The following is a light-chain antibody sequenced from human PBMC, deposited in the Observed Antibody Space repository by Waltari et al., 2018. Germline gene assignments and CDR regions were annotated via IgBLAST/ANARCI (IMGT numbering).Light chain of an antibody. CDR3: QHYLRLPVT. CDR1: QSVSRA. J-gene: IGKJ1*01. CDR2: GAS. Sequence: EIVLTQSPGTLSLPLGERATVSCRARQSVSRALAWYQQKPGQAPRLLIYGASTRATGIPDRFSGSGSGTDFSLTISRLEPDDFAVYYCQHYLRLPVTFGQGTTVEI. V-gene: IGKV3-20*01.